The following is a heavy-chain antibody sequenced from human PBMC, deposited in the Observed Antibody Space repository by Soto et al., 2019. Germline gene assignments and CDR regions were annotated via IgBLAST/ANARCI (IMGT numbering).Heavy chain of an antibody. CDR1: GGTFSSYA. V-gene: IGHV1-69*13. CDR2: IIPIFGTA. D-gene: IGHD5-18*01. Sequence: ASVKVSCKASGGTFSSYAISWVRQAPGQGLEWMGGIIPIFGTANYAQKFQGRVTITADESTSTAYMELSSLRSEDTAVYYCARVTSGYSYGLLTYWGQGTLVTVSS. CDR3: ARVTSGYSYGLLTY. J-gene: IGHJ4*02.